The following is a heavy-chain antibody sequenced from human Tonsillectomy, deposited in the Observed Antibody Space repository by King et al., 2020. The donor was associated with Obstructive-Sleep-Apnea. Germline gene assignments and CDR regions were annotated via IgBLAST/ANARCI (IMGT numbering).Heavy chain of an antibody. V-gene: IGHV4-39*07. CDR3: ARDEQLIPYWYFDL. J-gene: IGHJ2*01. CDR1: GGSISSSSYY. CDR2: IYHSGST. Sequence: LQLQESGPGLVKPSETLSLTCTVSGGSISSSSYYWGWIRQPPGKGLEWIGSIYHSGSTYYNPSLKSRVIISVDTSKNQFSLKLNSVTAADTAVYYCARDEQLIPYWYFDLWGRGTLVTVSS. D-gene: IGHD6-13*01.